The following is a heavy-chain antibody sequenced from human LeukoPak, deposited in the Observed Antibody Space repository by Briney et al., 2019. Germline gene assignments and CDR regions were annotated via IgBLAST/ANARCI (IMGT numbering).Heavy chain of an antibody. D-gene: IGHD6-6*01. CDR1: GASLSSYY. CDR3: ARGSTGSSVDS. CDR2: IYYTGST. V-gene: IGHV4-59*01. J-gene: IGHJ5*01. Sequence: SETLSLTCTVSGASLSSYYWRWIRQPPREGLEWSGDIYYTGSTNYNPSLNSRVTISVDTSKNQFSLKLSSVTAADTAVYYCARGSTGSSVDSWGQGTLVTVSS.